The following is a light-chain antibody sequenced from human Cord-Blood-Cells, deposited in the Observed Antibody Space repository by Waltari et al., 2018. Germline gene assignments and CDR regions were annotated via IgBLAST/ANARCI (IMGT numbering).Light chain of an antibody. V-gene: IGLV3-1*01. CDR2: QDS. Sequence: SYELTQPPSVSVSPGQTASITCSGDKLGDKYACWYQQKPGQSPVLVIYQDSKRPSGIPERFSGSNSWNTATLPISGTQAMDEADYYCQAWDSSTVVFGGGTKLTVL. CDR1: KLGDKY. J-gene: IGLJ2*01. CDR3: QAWDSSTVV.